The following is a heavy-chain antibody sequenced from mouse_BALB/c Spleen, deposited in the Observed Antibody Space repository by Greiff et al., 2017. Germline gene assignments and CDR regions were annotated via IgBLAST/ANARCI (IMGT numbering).Heavy chain of an antibody. D-gene: IGHD2-1*01. Sequence: EVKVEESGGGLVQPGGSRKLSCAASGFTFSSFGMHWVRQAPEKGLEWVAYISSGSSTIYYADKVKGRFTISRDNPKNTLFLQMTSLRSADTAMDYCARTDGNYDYAMDYWGQGTSVTVSS. CDR3: ARTDGNYDYAMDY. CDR2: ISSGSSTI. V-gene: IGHV5-17*02. CDR1: GFTFSSFG. J-gene: IGHJ4*01.